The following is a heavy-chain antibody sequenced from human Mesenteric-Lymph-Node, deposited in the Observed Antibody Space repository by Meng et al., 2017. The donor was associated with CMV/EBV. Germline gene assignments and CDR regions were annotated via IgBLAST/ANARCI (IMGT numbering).Heavy chain of an antibody. Sequence: VVLRRRIRWWTRVAKRPGKELEWSVKVHNSGTSNYDPSLKSRITMSVDKYKTQVSLMMRAGTAADTAIYYCTSRKRGAGGGSYYWGQGTLVTVSS. J-gene: IGHJ4*02. CDR2: VHNSGTS. CDR1: VVLRRRIRW. D-gene: IGHD1-26*01. V-gene: IGHV4-4*02. CDR3: TSRKRGAGGGSYY.